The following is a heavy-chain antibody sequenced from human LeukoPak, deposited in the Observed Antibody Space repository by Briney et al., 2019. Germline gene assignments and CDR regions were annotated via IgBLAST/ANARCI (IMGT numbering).Heavy chain of an antibody. CDR3: AKGGPTGSNYFDF. V-gene: IGHV3-23*01. J-gene: IGHJ4*02. D-gene: IGHD1-26*01. Sequence: GGSLRLSCAASGFSFSAYGMNWVRQAPGKGLEWVSAIGGSGATTYYADSVKGRFTVSRDNSKTTLYLQMNSLRADDTAVYYCAKGGPTGSNYFDFWGQGTLVTVSS. CDR2: IGGSGATT. CDR1: GFSFSAYG.